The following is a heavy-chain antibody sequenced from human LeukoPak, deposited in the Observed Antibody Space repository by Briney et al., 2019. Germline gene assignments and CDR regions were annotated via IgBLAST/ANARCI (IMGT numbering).Heavy chain of an antibody. D-gene: IGHD4-23*01. Sequence: GRSLRLSCAASGFTFSSYAMHWVRQAPGKGLEWVAVISYDGSNKYYADSVKGRFTTSRDNSKNTLYLQMNSLRAEDTAVYYCARGHAVTPTRYFDYWGQGTLVAVSS. CDR3: ARGHAVTPTRYFDY. CDR2: ISYDGSNK. CDR1: GFTFSSYA. V-gene: IGHV3-30*04. J-gene: IGHJ4*02.